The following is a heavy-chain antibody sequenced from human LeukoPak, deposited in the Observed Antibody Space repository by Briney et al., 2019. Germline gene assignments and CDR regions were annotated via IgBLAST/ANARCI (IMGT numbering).Heavy chain of an antibody. J-gene: IGHJ6*02. V-gene: IGHV1-18*01. CDR2: ISAYNGNT. D-gene: IGHD2-21*01. Sequence: ASVKVSCKASGYTFTSYGISWVRRAPGQGLEWRGWISAYNGNTNYAQKLQGRVTMTTDTSTSTAYRERRSLRSDDTAVYYCARDILVVRDSYYYYGMDVWGQGTTVTVSS. CDR3: ARDILVVRDSYYYYGMDV. CDR1: GYTFTSYG.